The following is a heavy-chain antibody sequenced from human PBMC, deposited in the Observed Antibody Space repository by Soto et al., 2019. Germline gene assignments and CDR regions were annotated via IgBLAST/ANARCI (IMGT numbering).Heavy chain of an antibody. Sequence: GGSLRLSCAASGFTFNTYAMSWVRQAPGKGLEWVSAITGSGGTTYYADSVKGRFTISRDNSKNTLYLQMNSLRAEDTAVYYCAKDPRGYSSGWPFDHWGQGTLVTSPQ. CDR1: GFTFNTYA. V-gene: IGHV3-23*01. D-gene: IGHD6-25*01. J-gene: IGHJ4*02. CDR3: AKDPRGYSSGWPFDH. CDR2: ITGSGGTT.